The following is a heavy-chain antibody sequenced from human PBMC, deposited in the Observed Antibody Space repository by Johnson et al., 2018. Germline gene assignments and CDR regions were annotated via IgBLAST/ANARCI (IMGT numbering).Heavy chain of an antibody. D-gene: IGHD2-2*01. J-gene: IGHJ3*02. Sequence: VQLVQSGGGVVQPGRSLRLSCAASGFTFSSYSVNWVRQAPGKGLEWVSSISSSSSYIYYADSVKGRFSISKDTSKSQVVLTLTNMDPVDTATYYCARSQYQDSRDSFDIWGQGTMVTVSS. CDR2: ISSSSSYI. CDR1: GFTFSSYS. V-gene: IGHV3-21*03. CDR3: ARSQYQDSRDSFDI.